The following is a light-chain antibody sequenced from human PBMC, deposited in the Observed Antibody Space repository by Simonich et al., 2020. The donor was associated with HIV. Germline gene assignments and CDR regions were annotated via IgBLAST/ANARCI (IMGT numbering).Light chain of an antibody. J-gene: IGKJ3*01. CDR3: QQRSNWPLT. CDR1: QSVSSN. Sequence: EIVMTQSPATLSVSPGERATLSCRASQSVSSNLVWYQQKPGQAPRLLIYDASNRATGIPARFSGSGSGTDFTLTISSLEPEDFAVYYCQQRSNWPLTFGPGTKVDIK. V-gene: IGKV3-11*01. CDR2: DAS.